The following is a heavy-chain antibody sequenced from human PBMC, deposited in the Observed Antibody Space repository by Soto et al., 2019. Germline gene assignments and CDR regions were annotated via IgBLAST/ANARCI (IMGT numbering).Heavy chain of an antibody. Sequence: ASVKVSCKASGFTFTSSAVQWVRQARGQRPEWIGWIVVGSGNTNYAQKFQERVTITRDVSTSTAYMELSSLRSEDTAVYYCAAVTTGYLYYYYGMDVWGQGTTVTVSS. CDR2: IVVGSGNT. V-gene: IGHV1-58*01. CDR1: GFTFTSSA. D-gene: IGHD3-9*01. CDR3: AAVTTGYLYYYYGMDV. J-gene: IGHJ6*02.